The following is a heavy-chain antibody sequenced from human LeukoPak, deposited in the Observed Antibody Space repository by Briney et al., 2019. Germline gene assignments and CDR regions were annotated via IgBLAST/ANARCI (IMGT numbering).Heavy chain of an antibody. V-gene: IGHV3-7*01. J-gene: IGHJ5*02. D-gene: IGHD3-3*01. CDR2: IKQDGSEK. CDR3: ARIFSNWFDP. CDR1: GFTFSTYW. Sequence: GGSLRLSCAASGFTFSTYWMSWVRQGPGKGLEWVANIKQDGSEKNYVDSVKGRFTISRDNAWGSLYLQMNSPRAEDTAVYYCARIFSNWFDPWGQGTLVTVSS.